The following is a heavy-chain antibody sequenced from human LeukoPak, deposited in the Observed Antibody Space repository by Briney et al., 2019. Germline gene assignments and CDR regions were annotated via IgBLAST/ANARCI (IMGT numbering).Heavy chain of an antibody. J-gene: IGHJ4*02. V-gene: IGHV4-59*04. Sequence: SETLSLTSTVSGDSISSACWSWSRQPPGKGLEWIGSICHSGISGNTYYNPSLKSRVTISVDTPKNQFSLKLSSVTAADTAVYSCAREVGPVTSHRIDSWGQGSLVTVSS. D-gene: IGHD1-26*01. CDR3: AREVGPVTSHRIDS. CDR1: GDSISSAC. CDR2: ICHSGISGNT.